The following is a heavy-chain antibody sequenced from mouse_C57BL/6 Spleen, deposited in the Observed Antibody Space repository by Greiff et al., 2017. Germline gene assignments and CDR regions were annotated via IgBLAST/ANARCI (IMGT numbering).Heavy chain of an antibody. CDR2: INPNNGGT. CDR3: ARNAYCSNYGVCDV. V-gene: IGHV1-26*01. Sequence: EVQLQQSGPELVKPGASVKISCKASGYTFTDYYLNWVKQSHGKSLEWIGDINPNNGGTSYNQTFKGKATLTVDKSSSTAYMARRSLTSEDSSVYYCARNAYCSNYGVCDVWGTGTTVTVSS. CDR1: GYTFTDYY. D-gene: IGHD2-5*01. J-gene: IGHJ1*03.